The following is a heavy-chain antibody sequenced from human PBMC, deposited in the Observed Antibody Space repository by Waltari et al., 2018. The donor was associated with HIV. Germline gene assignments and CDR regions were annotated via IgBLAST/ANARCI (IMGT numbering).Heavy chain of an antibody. J-gene: IGHJ4*02. CDR2: ISYHGDDK. D-gene: IGHD6-19*01. CDR1: GFTFSSYA. CDR3: AKGASGWSPGY. Sequence: QVHLVESGGGVVQPGRSLRLSCAASGFTFSSYAMHWVRQAPGKGVEGVAVISYHGDDKYYADSVKGRFTISRYNSKNTLYLQMNSLRAEDTAVYYCAKGASGWSPGYWGQGTLVTVSS. V-gene: IGHV3-30*18.